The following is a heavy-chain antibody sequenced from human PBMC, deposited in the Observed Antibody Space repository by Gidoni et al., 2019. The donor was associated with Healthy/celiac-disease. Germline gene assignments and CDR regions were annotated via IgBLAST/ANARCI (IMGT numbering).Heavy chain of an antibody. CDR2: INPNSGGT. CDR3: ARLLRFLEWSSGMDV. CDR1: GYTFTGYY. D-gene: IGHD3-3*01. Sequence: QVQLVQSGAEVKKPGASVKVSCKASGYTFTGYYMHWVRQAPGQGLEWMGWINPNSGGTNYEQKFQGRVTMTRDTSISTAYMERSRLRSDDTAVYYCARLLRFLEWSSGMDVWGQGTTVTVSS. J-gene: IGHJ6*02. V-gene: IGHV1-2*02.